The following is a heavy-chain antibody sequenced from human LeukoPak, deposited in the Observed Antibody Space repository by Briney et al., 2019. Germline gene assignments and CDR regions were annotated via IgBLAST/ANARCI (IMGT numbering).Heavy chain of an antibody. CDR1: GGSFSGYY. V-gene: IGHV3-23*01. CDR3: AKDIQLST. J-gene: IGHJ3*01. CDR2: ISSSGNNA. D-gene: IGHD5-24*01. Sequence: ETVSLTCAVYGGSFSGYYWSWVRQAPGKGLEWVSLISSSGNNAYYADSVKGRFTISRDNSKNTLSLQMNSLRVEDTAIYYCAKDIQLSTWGLGTRVTVS.